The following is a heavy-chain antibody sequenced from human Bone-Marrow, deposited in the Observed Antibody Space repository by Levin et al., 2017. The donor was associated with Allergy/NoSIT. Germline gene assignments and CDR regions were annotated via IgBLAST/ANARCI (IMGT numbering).Heavy chain of an antibody. V-gene: IGHV3-23*01. J-gene: IGHJ4*02. Sequence: GESLKISCAGSGFTFSSYAMSWVRQAPGKGLEWVSSLSGSGDSTYYADSVKGRFTISRDNSKNTLYLQMDSLRVEDTAVYYCAKEYYFDSSGSLFDYWAQGTLVTVSS. CDR3: AKEYYFDSSGSLFDY. D-gene: IGHD3-22*01. CDR1: GFTFSSYA. CDR2: LSGSGDST.